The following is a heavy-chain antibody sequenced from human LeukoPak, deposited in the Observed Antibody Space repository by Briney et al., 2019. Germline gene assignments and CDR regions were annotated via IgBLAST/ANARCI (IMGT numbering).Heavy chain of an antibody. J-gene: IGHJ4*02. CDR2: ISWNSDGI. CDR1: GFTFDDYT. Sequence: GGSLRLSCAASGFTFDDYTMHWVRQAPGKGLEWVSGISWNSDGIGYAHSVKGRFTISRDNAKNSLYLQMTTLRAEDTAVYYCARDEAAMVPFDYWGQGTLVTVSS. D-gene: IGHD5-18*01. V-gene: IGHV3-9*01. CDR3: ARDEAAMVPFDY.